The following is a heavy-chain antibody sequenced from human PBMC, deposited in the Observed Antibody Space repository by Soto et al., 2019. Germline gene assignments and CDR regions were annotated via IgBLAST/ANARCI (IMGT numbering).Heavy chain of an antibody. V-gene: IGHV3-74*01. CDR2: IDKVGTDS. D-gene: IGHD3-10*01. CDR1: EFTFSGRS. J-gene: IGHJ6*03. Sequence: EVQLVEYGGGLVQPGGSLRLSCAASEFTFSGRSVHWVRQATGKGLVWVSGIDKVGTDSTYADSVKGRFTSSRDNAKNTVYLQMTSLGVEDTAVYYCARGWFGPDVWGKGTTVTVSS. CDR3: ARGWFGPDV.